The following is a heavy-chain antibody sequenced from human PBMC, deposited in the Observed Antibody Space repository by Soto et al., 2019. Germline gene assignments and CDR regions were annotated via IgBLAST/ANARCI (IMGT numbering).Heavy chain of an antibody. CDR2: IWYDGSRT. V-gene: IGHV3-33*01. CDR3: AREQIGVAGSTYDY. Sequence: QVQLVESGGGVVQPGTSLRLSCAASGFTFRTYGMEWVRQAPGKGLDWVALIWYDGSRTHYAESVKGRFTISRDNSKNTLLLQMNSLRVEDTAVYYCAREQIGVAGSTYDYWGQGTLVTVSS. D-gene: IGHD6-19*01. J-gene: IGHJ4*02. CDR1: GFTFRTYG.